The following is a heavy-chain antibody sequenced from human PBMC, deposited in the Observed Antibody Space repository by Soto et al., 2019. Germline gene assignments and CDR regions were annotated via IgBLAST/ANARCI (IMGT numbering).Heavy chain of an antibody. CDR3: ATPKITYYYDSSGPRDAFDI. CDR1: GYTFTGYY. J-gene: IGHJ3*02. Sequence: ASVKVSCKASGYTFTGYYMHWVRQAPGQGLEWMGGINPNSGGTIYAQKFQGRVTMTEDTSTDTAYMELSSLRSEDTAVYYCATPKITYYYDSSGPRDAFDIWGQGTMVTVSS. V-gene: IGHV1-2*02. D-gene: IGHD3-22*01. CDR2: INPNSGGT.